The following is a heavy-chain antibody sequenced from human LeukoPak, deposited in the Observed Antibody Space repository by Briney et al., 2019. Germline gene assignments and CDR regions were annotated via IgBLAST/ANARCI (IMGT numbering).Heavy chain of an antibody. CDR2: IRRKANGGTT. CDR3: TSGLYYDSWSDLFDY. J-gene: IGHJ4*02. D-gene: IGHD3-3*01. Sequence: GGSLRLSCTASGFTFGDYAMSWVRQAPGKGPEWVGFIRRKANGGTTEYAASVKGRFTISRDDSKSIAYLQMSSLKTEDTAVYYCTSGLYYDSWSDLFDYWGQGTLVTVSS. CDR1: GFTFGDYA. V-gene: IGHV3-49*04.